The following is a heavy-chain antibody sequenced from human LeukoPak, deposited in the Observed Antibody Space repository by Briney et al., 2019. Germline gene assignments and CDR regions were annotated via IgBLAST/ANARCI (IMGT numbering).Heavy chain of an antibody. CDR3: ARDGGDTVTSPFDY. CDR2: IWYDGNNK. J-gene: IGHJ4*02. CDR1: GFTFSAYG. D-gene: IGHD4-17*01. Sequence: GGSLRLSCAASGFTFSAYGMHWVRQAPGKGLEWVAVIWYDGNNKYYADSVKGRFTISRDNSKNTLYLQMNSLRAEDTAVYYCARDGGDTVTSPFDYWGQGTLVTVSA. V-gene: IGHV3-33*01.